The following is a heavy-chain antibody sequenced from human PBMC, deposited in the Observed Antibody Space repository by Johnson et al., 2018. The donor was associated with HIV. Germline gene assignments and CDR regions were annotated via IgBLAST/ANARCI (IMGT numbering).Heavy chain of an antibody. CDR2: ISWNGGST. Sequence: VQLVESGGCVVRPGGSLRLSCAASGLTFDDYGMSWVRQAPGKGLEWVSGISWNGGSTGYADAVKGRFSISRDNAKNSLSLQMNSLRAEDTALYYCARYFGVVIYDAFDIWGQGTMVTVSS. V-gene: IGHV3-20*04. CDR3: ARYFGVVIYDAFDI. D-gene: IGHD3-3*01. J-gene: IGHJ3*02. CDR1: GLTFDDYG.